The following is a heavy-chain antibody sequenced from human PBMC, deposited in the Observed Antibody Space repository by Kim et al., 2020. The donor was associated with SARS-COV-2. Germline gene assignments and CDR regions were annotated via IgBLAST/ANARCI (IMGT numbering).Heavy chain of an antibody. V-gene: IGHV4-59*01. Sequence: NYNPSLKSRVTISVDTSKNQFYLKLSSVTAADTAVYYCARDGQSLNAFDIWGQGTMVTVSS. CDR3: ARDGQSLNAFDI. J-gene: IGHJ3*02.